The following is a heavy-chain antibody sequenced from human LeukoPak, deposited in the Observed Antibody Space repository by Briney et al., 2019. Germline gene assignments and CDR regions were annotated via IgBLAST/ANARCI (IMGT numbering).Heavy chain of an antibody. V-gene: IGHV4-39*01. CDR2: IYYSGST. CDR1: GGSISSSSYY. D-gene: IGHD1-26*01. CDR3: ARPEEQYSGSLAAFDI. Sequence: PSETLSLTCTVSGGSISSSSYYWGWIRQPPGKGLEWIGSIYYSGSTYYNPSLKSRVTISVDTSKNQFSLKLSSVTAADTAVYYCARPEEQYSGSLAAFDIWGQGTMVTVSS. J-gene: IGHJ3*02.